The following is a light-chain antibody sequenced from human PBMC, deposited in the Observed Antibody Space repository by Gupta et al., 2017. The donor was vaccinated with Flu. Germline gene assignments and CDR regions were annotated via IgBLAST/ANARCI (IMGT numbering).Light chain of an antibody. CDR1: QSISSY. CDR2: AAS. CDR3: QQRDSTLWS. V-gene: IGKV1-39*01. J-gene: IGKJ2*04. Sequence: DIQMTQSPSSLSASVGDRVTITCRASQSISSYLNWYQQKPGKAPKLLIYAASSLKSGVPSRFSGSGSGTDFTLTISRRQPEDFATYYCQQRDSTLWSFGQGTXMEIK.